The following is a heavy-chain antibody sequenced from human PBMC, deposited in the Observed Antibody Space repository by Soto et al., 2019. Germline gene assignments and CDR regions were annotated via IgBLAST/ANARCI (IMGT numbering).Heavy chain of an antibody. CDR1: GFTFSSYS. Sequence: GGSLRLSCAASGFTFSSYSMNWVRQAPGKGLEWVSSISSSSYIYYADSVKGRFTISRDNAKNSLYLQMNSLRAEDTAVYYCARAELGNKVDYWGQGTLVTVSS. J-gene: IGHJ4*02. CDR2: ISSSSYI. V-gene: IGHV3-21*01. D-gene: IGHD7-27*01. CDR3: ARAELGNKVDY.